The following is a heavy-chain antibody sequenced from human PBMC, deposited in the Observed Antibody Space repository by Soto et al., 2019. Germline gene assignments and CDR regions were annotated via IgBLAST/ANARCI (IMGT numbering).Heavy chain of an antibody. D-gene: IGHD3-9*01. CDR2: IYYSGST. J-gene: IGHJ6*02. V-gene: IGHV4-59*01. CDR1: GGSISSYY. CDR3: ARDRGRRYYDILTGYEYYYYYGMDV. Sequence: SETLSLTCTVSGGSISSYYWSWIRQPPGKGLEWIGYIYYSGSTNYNPSLKSRVTISVDTSKNQFSLKLSSVTAADPAVYYCARDRGRRYYDILTGYEYYYYYGMDVWGQGTTVTVSS.